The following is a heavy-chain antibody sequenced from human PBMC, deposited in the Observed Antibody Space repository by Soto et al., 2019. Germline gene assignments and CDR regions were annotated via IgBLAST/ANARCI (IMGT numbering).Heavy chain of an antibody. CDR3: ARDGSWNDRPNWFDP. Sequence: QVQLVQSGAEVKKPGSSVKVSCKASGGTFSSYAISWVRQAPGQGLEWMGGIIPIFGTANYAQKFRGRVTITADKSTSTAYMELSSLRSEDTAVYYCARDGSWNDRPNWFDPWGQGTLVTVSS. D-gene: IGHD1-1*01. CDR1: GGTFSSYA. CDR2: IIPIFGTA. J-gene: IGHJ5*02. V-gene: IGHV1-69*06.